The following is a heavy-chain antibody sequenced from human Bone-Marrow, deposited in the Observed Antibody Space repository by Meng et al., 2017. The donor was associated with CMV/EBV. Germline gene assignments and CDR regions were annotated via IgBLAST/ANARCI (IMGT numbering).Heavy chain of an antibody. CDR2: ISGSGGST. D-gene: IGHD4-11*01. CDR1: GFTFSNYG. V-gene: IGHV3-23*01. J-gene: IGHJ4*02. CDR3: ATQGWTTVTPFDY. Sequence: GESLKISCAASGFTFSNYGMHWVRQAPGKGLEWVSAISGSGGSTYYADSVKGRFTISRDNSKNTLYLQMNSLRAEDTAVYYCATQGWTTVTPFDYWGQGTRVTVSS.